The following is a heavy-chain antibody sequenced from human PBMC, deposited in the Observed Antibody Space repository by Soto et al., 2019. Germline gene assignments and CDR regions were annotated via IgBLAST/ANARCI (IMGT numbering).Heavy chain of an antibody. Sequence: QVQLVQSGAEVKKPGSSVKVSCKASGGTFSSYTISWVRQAPGQGLEWMGRIIPILGIANYAQKFQGRVTITAYKATGTAYMELSRLRSEDTAVYYCASVPGGLHSSNFRYFQHWGQGTLVTVSS. V-gene: IGHV1-69*02. CDR3: ASVPGGLHSSNFRYFQH. CDR2: IIPILGIA. CDR1: GGTFSSYT. D-gene: IGHD6-13*01. J-gene: IGHJ1*01.